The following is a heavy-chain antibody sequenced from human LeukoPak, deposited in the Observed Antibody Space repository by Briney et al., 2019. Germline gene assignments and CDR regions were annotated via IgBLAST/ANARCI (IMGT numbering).Heavy chain of an antibody. D-gene: IGHD1-1*01. CDR2: ISNDV. Sequence: SGGSLRLSCVASGFSFNNFAMTWVRQAPGKGLEWVSTISNDVHYADSVRGRFTISRDDSKNTAYLQMNSLKTEDTAVYYCYLAGTTHLYYYYGMDVWGQGTTVTVSS. CDR1: GFSFNNFA. V-gene: IGHV3-23*03. CDR3: YLAGTTHLYYYYGMDV. J-gene: IGHJ6*02.